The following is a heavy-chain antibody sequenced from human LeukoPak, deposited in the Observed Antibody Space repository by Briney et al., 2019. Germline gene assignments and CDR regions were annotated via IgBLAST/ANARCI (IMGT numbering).Heavy chain of an antibody. CDR2: ISGSDGST. Sequence: GGSLRLSCAASGFTFSNSGMSWLRQAPGKGPEWVSTISGSDGSTYYADSVKGRFTISRDNSKNTLYLQMNSLRAEDTAVYYCTKRTSTLDDPWGEGTLVTVSS. J-gene: IGHJ5*02. D-gene: IGHD1-1*01. CDR1: GFTFSNSG. V-gene: IGHV3-23*01. CDR3: TKRTSTLDDP.